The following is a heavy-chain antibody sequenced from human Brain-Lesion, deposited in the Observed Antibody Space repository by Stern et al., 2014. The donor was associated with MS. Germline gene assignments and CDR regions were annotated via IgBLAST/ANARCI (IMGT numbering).Heavy chain of an antibody. CDR1: GFSISSCTYY. J-gene: IGHJ4*02. CDR2: IYYSGFT. Sequence: VQLVESGPGLVKPSETLSLTCTVSGFSISSCTYYWAWLRQPPGQGLEWIGNIYYSGFTYSNPATKRLITSPVNMYKKQLSLKRRVTMSIDMSKNQFSLKLSSFTAADTAIYYCARHDSVPRPSQLYSARDRGPGYFDYWGQGTLVTVSS. CDR3: ARHDSVPRPSQLYSARDRGPGYFDY. D-gene: IGHD1-26*01. V-gene: IGHV4-39*01.